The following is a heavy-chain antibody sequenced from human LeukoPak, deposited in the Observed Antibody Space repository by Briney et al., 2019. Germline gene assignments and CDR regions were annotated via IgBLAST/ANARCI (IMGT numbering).Heavy chain of an antibody. V-gene: IGHV3-20*04. CDR1: GFTFDGYG. D-gene: IGHD3-3*01. J-gene: IGHJ6*03. CDR3: ARDGGEYRFLEWLSPPYMDV. CDR2: INWSDGNT. Sequence: GGSLRLSCVASGFTFDGYGMSWVRQAPGKGLEWVSSINWSDGNTGYADSVKGRFTISRDNAKNSLYLQMNSLRVEDTALYYCARDGGEYRFLEWLSPPYMDVWGKGTTVTVSS.